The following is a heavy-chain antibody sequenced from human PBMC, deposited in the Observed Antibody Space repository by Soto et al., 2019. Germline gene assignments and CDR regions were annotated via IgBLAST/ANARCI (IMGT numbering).Heavy chain of an antibody. CDR2: IKQDGSEK. D-gene: IGHD2-21*01. V-gene: IGHV3-7*03. Sequence: EVQLVESGGGLVQPGGSLRLSCAASGFTFSSYWMSWVRQAPGKGLEWVANIKQDGSEKNYVDSVKGRFTVSRDNAKNSLYLHMTSLRSEDTAFYYCAKIVTRHSLVPVFDQWGQGALVSVSS. J-gene: IGHJ4*02. CDR1: GFTFSSYW. CDR3: AKIVTRHSLVPVFDQ.